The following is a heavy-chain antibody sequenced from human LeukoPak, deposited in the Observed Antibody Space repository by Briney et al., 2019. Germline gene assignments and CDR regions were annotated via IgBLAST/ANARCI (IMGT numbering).Heavy chain of an antibody. CDR3: ARRERAVRAFDI. Sequence: SEYLSLTCAVYGGSFSAYYWSWIRQPPGKGLEWIGEINHSGSTNYNPSLKSRVTISVDRSKKQFSLRLSSVTAADTALYYCARRERAVRAFDIWGQGTMGTVSS. J-gene: IGHJ3*02. D-gene: IGHD5-24*01. CDR2: INHSGST. V-gene: IGHV4-34*01. CDR1: GGSFSAYY.